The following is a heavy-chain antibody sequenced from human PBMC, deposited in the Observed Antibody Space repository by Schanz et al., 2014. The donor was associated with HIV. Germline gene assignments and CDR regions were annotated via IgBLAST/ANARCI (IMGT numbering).Heavy chain of an antibody. J-gene: IGHJ6*02. CDR1: GDSISNTTHY. CDR2: IKPSGGP. V-gene: IGHV4-39*07. Sequence: QVHLQESGPGLVKPSETLSLTCSVSGDSISNTTHYWGWIRQPPGKGLAWIGEIKPSGGPNYNPSPKGRVTFSLDASTTQFSLKLSSVTAADTAIYYCARGGEVRGVLITTPYSYSSILDVWGQGTTVTISS. CDR3: ARGGEVRGVLITTPYSYSSILDV. D-gene: IGHD3-10*01.